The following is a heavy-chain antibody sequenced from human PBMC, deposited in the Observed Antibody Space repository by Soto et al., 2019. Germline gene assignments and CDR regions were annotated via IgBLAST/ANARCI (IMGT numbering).Heavy chain of an antibody. CDR2: ISYDGSNK. Sequence: PGGSLRLSCAASGFTFSSYAMHWVRQAPGKGLEWVAVISYDGSNKYYADSVKGRFTISRDNSKNTLYLQMNSLRAEDTAVYYCARVWPVYSSGWYNFDYWGQGTLVTVSS. J-gene: IGHJ4*02. V-gene: IGHV3-30-3*01. CDR1: GFTFSSYA. D-gene: IGHD6-19*01. CDR3: ARVWPVYSSGWYNFDY.